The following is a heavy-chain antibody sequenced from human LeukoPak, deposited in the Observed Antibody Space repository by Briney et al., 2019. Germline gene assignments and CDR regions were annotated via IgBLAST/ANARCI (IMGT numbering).Heavy chain of an antibody. CDR2: ITWNSGTI. V-gene: IGHV3-9*01. Sequence: GRSLRLSCAASGFTVDDYATHWVRQGPGKGLEWVSGITWNSGTIGYADSVKGRFTISRDNAKNSLYLQMNSLRAEDTALYYCAKDVTGTGAFDIWGQGTMVTVSS. CDR1: GFTVDDYA. D-gene: IGHD1-7*01. J-gene: IGHJ3*02. CDR3: AKDVTGTGAFDI.